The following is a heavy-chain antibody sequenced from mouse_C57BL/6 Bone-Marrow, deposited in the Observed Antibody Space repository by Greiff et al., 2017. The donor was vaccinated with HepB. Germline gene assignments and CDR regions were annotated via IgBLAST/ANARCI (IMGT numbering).Heavy chain of an antibody. D-gene: IGHD1-1*01. CDR1: GYTFTSYW. Sequence: QVHVKQPGAELVKPGASVKMSCKASGYTFTSYWITWVKQRPGQGLEWIGDIYPGSGSTNYNEKFKSKATLTVDTSSSTAYMQLSSLTSEDSAVYYCAEGSYSWYFDVWGTGTTVTVSS. V-gene: IGHV1-55*01. CDR2: IYPGSGST. CDR3: AEGSYSWYFDV. J-gene: IGHJ1*03.